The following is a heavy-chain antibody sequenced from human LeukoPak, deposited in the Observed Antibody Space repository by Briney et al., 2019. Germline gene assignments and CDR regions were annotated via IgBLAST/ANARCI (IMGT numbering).Heavy chain of an antibody. CDR3: PTTYRYCSGGSCYSRQLYYYYGMDV. CDR2: IKRKTDGGTT. V-gene: IGHV3-15*01. J-gene: IGHJ6*02. D-gene: IGHD2-15*01. Sequence: GGSLRLSCAASGFTFSNAWMSWVRQAPGKGLEWVGRIKRKTDGGTTDYAAPVKGRFTISRDDSKNTLYLQMNSLKTEDTAVYYCPTTYRYCSGGSCYSRQLYYYYGMDVWGQGTTVTVSS. CDR1: GFTFSNAW.